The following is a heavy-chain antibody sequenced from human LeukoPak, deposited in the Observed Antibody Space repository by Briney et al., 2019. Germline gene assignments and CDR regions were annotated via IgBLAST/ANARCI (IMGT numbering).Heavy chain of an antibody. J-gene: IGHJ4*02. Sequence: GGSLRLSCAASKFTFGSYAMSWVRQAPGKGLEWVSGISGSGGSTYYADSVRGRFTISRDNSKNTLYLQMNSLRVEDTAVYYCAKDRDSVYDILNYGQYFDYWGQGTLVTVSS. CDR1: KFTFGSYA. CDR3: AKDRDSVYDILNYGQYFDY. D-gene: IGHD3-9*01. CDR2: ISGSGGST. V-gene: IGHV3-23*01.